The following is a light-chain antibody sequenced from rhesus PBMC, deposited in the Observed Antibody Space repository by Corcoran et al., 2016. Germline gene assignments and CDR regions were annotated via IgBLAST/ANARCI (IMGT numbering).Light chain of an antibody. CDR1: LGISSW. CDR2: AAT. CDR3: QQYDDLPFT. J-gene: IGKJ3*01. Sequence: DIQMTQSPSSLSASVGDKVTITCHASLGISSWVAWYQQKPGKAPKPLLYAATTFQSGAPSRVCGSGSGTDYTLPLRSLKPEDFATYYCQQYDDLPFTFGPGTKLDIK. V-gene: IGKV1-19*01.